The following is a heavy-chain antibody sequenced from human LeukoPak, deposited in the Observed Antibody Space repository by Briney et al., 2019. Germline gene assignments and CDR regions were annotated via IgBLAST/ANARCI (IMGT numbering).Heavy chain of an antibody. D-gene: IGHD3-10*01. CDR3: ARRGSGSYSYYYYYYYMDV. Sequence: SETLSLTCAVSGVSISRGGYAWNWIRQPPGKGLEWIGEINHSGSTNYNPSLKSRVTISVDTSKNQFSLKLSSVTAADTAVYYRARRGSGSYSYYYYYYYMDVWGKGTTVTVSS. J-gene: IGHJ6*03. V-gene: IGHV4-30-2*01. CDR2: INHSGST. CDR1: GVSISRGGYA.